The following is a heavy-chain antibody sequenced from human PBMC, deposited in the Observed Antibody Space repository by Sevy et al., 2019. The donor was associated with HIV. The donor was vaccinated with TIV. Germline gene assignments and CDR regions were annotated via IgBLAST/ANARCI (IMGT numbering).Heavy chain of an antibody. D-gene: IGHD3-22*01. CDR1: GGTFSSYA. CDR3: ARDPHYYDSSGYYYVSGHWYFDL. V-gene: IGHV1-69*13. J-gene: IGHJ2*01. Sequence: ASVKVSCKASGGTFSSYAISWVRQAPGQGLEWMGGIIPIFGTANYAQKFQGRVTITADESTSTAYMGLSSLRSEDTAVYYCARDPHYYDSSGYYYVSGHWYFDLWGRGTLVTVSS. CDR2: IIPIFGTA.